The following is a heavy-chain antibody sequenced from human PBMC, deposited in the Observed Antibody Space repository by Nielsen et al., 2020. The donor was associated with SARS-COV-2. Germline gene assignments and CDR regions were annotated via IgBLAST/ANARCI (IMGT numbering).Heavy chain of an antibody. CDR2: ISSSSSYI. CDR1: GFTFSSYS. Sequence: GESLKISCAASGFTFSSYSMNWVRQAPGKGLEWVSSISSSSSYIYYADSVKGRFTISRDNAKNSLYLQMNSLGAEDTAVYYCAKDEGVVVPAAIRDWGQGTLVTVSS. D-gene: IGHD2-2*02. V-gene: IGHV3-21*01. J-gene: IGHJ4*02. CDR3: AKDEGVVVPAAIRD.